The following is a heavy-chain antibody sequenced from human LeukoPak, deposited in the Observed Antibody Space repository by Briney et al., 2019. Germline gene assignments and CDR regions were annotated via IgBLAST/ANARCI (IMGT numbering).Heavy chain of an antibody. CDR2: INPNSGST. D-gene: IGHD6-6*01. J-gene: IGHJ1*01. CDR1: GYTFTGYY. V-gene: IGHV1-2*02. CDR3: ATYYSSSLYFQH. Sequence: ASVKVSCKASGYTFTGYYMHWVRQASGQGLEWMGWINPNSGSTNSAQKFPGRVTMTSDTYISTAYVELSRLRSDDTAVYCCATYYSSSLYFQHWGQGTLVTVSS.